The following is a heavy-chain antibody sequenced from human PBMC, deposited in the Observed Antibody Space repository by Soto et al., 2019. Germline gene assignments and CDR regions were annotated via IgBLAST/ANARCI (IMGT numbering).Heavy chain of an antibody. J-gene: IGHJ4*02. CDR3: ARDQRYYGSGSYYSDS. V-gene: IGHV1-18*04. Sequence: QVQLVQSGPEVKKPGASVKVSCKTSGYVYISYGISWVRQAPGHGPEWVGWISAYTGKADYAQKFQGRVTMTTETSTSTAFLELRSLRSDDTAVYYCARDQRYYGSGSYYSDSWGQGTLVTVSS. CDR2: ISAYTGKA. CDR1: GYVYISYG. D-gene: IGHD3-10*01.